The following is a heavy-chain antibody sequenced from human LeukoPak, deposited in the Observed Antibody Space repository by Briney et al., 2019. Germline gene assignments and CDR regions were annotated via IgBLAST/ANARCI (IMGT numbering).Heavy chain of an antibody. D-gene: IGHD6-19*01. Sequence: GASVKVSCKASGYTFTSYYMHWVRQATGQGLEWMGIINPSGGSTSYAQKFQGRVSMTTDTSTSTAYMDLRSLRSDDTAVYYCARDLRYSSGWSASGMDVWGKGTTVTISS. CDR1: GYTFTSYY. CDR3: ARDLRYSSGWSASGMDV. CDR2: INPSGGST. J-gene: IGHJ6*03. V-gene: IGHV1-46*01.